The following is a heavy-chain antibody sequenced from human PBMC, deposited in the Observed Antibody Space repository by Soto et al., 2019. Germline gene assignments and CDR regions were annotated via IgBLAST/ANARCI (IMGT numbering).Heavy chain of an antibody. J-gene: IGHJ6*03. Sequence: QVQLQQWGAGLLKPSETLSLTCAVYGGSFSGYYWSWIRQPPGKGLEWIGEINHSGSTNYNPSLKSRVTISVDTSKNQFSLKLSSVTAADTAVYYCARTPRLYCSGGSCYAPPYYMDVWGKGTTVTVSS. CDR2: INHSGST. V-gene: IGHV4-34*01. D-gene: IGHD2-15*01. CDR3: ARTPRLYCSGGSCYAPPYYMDV. CDR1: GGSFSGYY.